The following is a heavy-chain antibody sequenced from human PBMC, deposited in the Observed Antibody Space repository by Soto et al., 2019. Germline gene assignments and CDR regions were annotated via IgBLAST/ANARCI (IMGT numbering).Heavy chain of an antibody. CDR2: ISHSGTT. J-gene: IGHJ4*02. V-gene: IGHV4-4*02. CDR3: ARDFKAPNDAWAFDN. D-gene: IGHD3-16*01. Sequence: PSETLSLTCAVSGASIISSDWWNWVRQPPGKGLEWIGEISHSGTTIYNPSLEGRVTISVDVSKNHFSLNLTSVTAVDTAVYFCARDFKAPNDAWAFDNWGQGTLVTVSS. CDR1: GASIISSDW.